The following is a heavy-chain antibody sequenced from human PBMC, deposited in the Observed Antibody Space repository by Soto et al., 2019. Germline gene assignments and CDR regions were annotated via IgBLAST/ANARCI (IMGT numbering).Heavy chain of an antibody. CDR1: GFTFSSYS. D-gene: IGHD3-10*01. CDR3: AKVGSGSYSAHS. V-gene: IGHV3-23*01. Sequence: GGSLRLSCAASGFTFSSYSMNWVRQAPGKGLEWVSTISFSGVNRHYADSVKGRFTISRDNSKNTLYLQMNSLRAEDTAIYYCAKVGSGSYSAHSWGQGTLVTVSS. J-gene: IGHJ4*02. CDR2: ISFSGVNR.